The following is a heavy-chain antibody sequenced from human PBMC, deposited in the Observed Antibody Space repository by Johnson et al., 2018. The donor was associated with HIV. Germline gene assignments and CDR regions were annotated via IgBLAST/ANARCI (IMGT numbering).Heavy chain of an antibody. V-gene: IGHV3-66*02. Sequence: VQLVESGGGLVQSGGSLRLSCGASGFSVSNTYMNWVRQAPGKGLEWVSLIYSGGITYYADSVKGRFTISRDNSKNTLYLQMNSLRAEDTAVYYCARARDRSSSRDAFDIWGQGTMVTVSS. D-gene: IGHD6-13*01. CDR3: ARARDRSSSRDAFDI. CDR2: IYSGGIT. CDR1: GFSVSNTY. J-gene: IGHJ3*02.